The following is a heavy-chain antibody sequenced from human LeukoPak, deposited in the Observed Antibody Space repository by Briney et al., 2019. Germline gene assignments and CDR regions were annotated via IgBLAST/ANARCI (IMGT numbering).Heavy chain of an antibody. V-gene: IGHV1-69*13. CDR2: IIPIFGTA. D-gene: IGHD1-7*01. CDR1: GGTFSSYA. CDR3: ARNLGELRSWFDP. Sequence: SVKVSCKASGGTFSSYAISWVRQTPGQGLEWMGGIIPIFGTANYAQKFQGRVTITADESTSTAYMELSSLRSEDTAVYYCARNLGELRSWFDPWGQGTLVTVSS. J-gene: IGHJ5*02.